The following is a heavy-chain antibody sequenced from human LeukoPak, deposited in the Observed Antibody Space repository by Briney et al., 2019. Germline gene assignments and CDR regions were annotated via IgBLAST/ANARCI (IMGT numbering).Heavy chain of an antibody. CDR3: AKTLTDYCSGGSCYSGSYYFDY. D-gene: IGHD2-15*01. J-gene: IGHJ4*02. V-gene: IGHV3-30*02. CDR1: GFTFSNCG. Sequence: PGGSLRLSCAASGFTFSNCGMHWVRQAPGKGLEWVAFIRSDGSNTYYADSVKGRFTISRDNSKNTLYLQMNSLRAEDTAVYYCAKTLTDYCSGGSCYSGSYYFDYWGQGTLVTVSS. CDR2: IRSDGSNT.